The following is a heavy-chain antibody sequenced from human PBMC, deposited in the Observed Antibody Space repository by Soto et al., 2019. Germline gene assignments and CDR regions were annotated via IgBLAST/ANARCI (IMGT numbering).Heavy chain of an antibody. V-gene: IGHV2-5*02. Sequence: QITLKESGPTVVKPTQTLTLTCTFSGFSVSTTEVGVAWIRQPPGKALEWLALIYWDDSTLYSPSLRSRLTSTSDTPKNPVVLSMTTGDPAETATYFFAHAPSVGGRIWYFDVWGRGTLVTVSS. D-gene: IGHD6-19*01. J-gene: IGHJ2*01. CDR3: AHAPSVGGRIWYFDV. CDR2: IYWDDST. CDR1: GFSVSTTEVG.